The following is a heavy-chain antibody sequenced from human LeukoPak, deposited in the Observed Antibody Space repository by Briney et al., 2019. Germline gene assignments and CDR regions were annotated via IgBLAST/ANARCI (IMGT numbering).Heavy chain of an antibody. J-gene: IGHJ6*03. CDR2: MNAGNGNT. CDR1: GYIFTDYA. Sequence: ASVKVSCKASGYIFTDYAIHWLRQAPGQRPEWMGWMNAGNGNTKYSQKFQGRITLIRDTSAATAYMELSSLRHDDLAVYYCARGRGTSGSNRDFYYYYYMDVWGKGTSVTVSS. CDR3: ARGRGTSGSNRDFYYYYYMDV. D-gene: IGHD2-15*01. V-gene: IGHV1-3*01.